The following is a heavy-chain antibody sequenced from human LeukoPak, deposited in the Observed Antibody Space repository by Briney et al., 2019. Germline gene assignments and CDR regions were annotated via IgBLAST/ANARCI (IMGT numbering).Heavy chain of an antibody. CDR2: IYPGDSDT. Sequence: GESLKISCKGSGYSFTSYWIGWVRQMPGKGLEWMGIIYPGDSDTRYSPSFQGQVTISADKSISTAYLQWSSLKASDTAMCYCARLNGPDSSGYSGDYWGQGTLVTVSS. D-gene: IGHD3-22*01. CDR3: ARLNGPDSSGYSGDY. J-gene: IGHJ4*02. V-gene: IGHV5-51*01. CDR1: GYSFTSYW.